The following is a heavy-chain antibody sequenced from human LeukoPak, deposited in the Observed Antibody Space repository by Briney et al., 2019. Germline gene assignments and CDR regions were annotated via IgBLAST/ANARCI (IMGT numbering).Heavy chain of an antibody. Sequence: PGGSLRLSCAASGFTFSSYWMSWVRQAPGKGLEWVANIKQDGSEKYYVDSVKGRFTISRDNAKNSLYLQMNSLRAEDTAVYYCARVRGYSGYVWFDYWGQGTLVTVSS. CDR2: IKQDGSEK. D-gene: IGHD5-12*01. CDR3: ARVRGYSGYVWFDY. J-gene: IGHJ4*02. V-gene: IGHV3-7*04. CDR1: GFTFSSYW.